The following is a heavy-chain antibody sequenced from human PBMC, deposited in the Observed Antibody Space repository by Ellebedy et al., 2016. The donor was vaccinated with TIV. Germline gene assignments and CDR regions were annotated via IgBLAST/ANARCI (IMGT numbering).Heavy chain of an antibody. Sequence: MPGGSLRLSCTVSGASFSGYSWSWSRKPPGKGLEWIGYIHYSWTTSYNPSLRSRLTISLDTSKKQFSLQVTSLTVADTAIYYCARGKPDGDSDYWGQGILVTVSS. CDR3: ARGKPDGDSDY. CDR1: GASFSGYS. V-gene: IGHV4-59*01. D-gene: IGHD2-21*02. J-gene: IGHJ4*02. CDR2: IHYSWTT.